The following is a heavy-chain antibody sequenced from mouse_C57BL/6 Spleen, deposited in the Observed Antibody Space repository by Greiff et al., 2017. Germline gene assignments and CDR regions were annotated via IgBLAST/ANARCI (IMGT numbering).Heavy chain of an antibody. CDR3: TRCGTVVVPTVDY. J-gene: IGHJ4*01. Sequence: VQLQQSGPELVKPGASVKISCKASGYSFTDYNMNWVKQSNGKSLEWIGVINPNYGTTSYNQKFKGKATLTVDQSSSTAYMQLNSLTSEDSAVYCCTRCGTVVVPTVDYWGQGSSAAVSS. CDR1: GYSFTDYN. CDR2: INPNYGTT. D-gene: IGHD1-1*01. V-gene: IGHV1-39*01.